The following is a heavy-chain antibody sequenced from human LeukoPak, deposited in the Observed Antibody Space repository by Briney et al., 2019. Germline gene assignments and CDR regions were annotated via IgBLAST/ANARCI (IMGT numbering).Heavy chain of an antibody. CDR1: GGTFSSYA. Sequence: ASVKVSCKASGGTFSSYAISWVRQAPGQGLEWMGGIIPIFGTANYAQKFQGRVTITADETTSTAYMELSSLRSEDTAVYYCARVTAIPAAHFDYWGQGTLVTVSS. J-gene: IGHJ4*02. CDR2: IIPIFGTA. D-gene: IGHD2-2*01. CDR3: ARVTAIPAAHFDY. V-gene: IGHV1-69*13.